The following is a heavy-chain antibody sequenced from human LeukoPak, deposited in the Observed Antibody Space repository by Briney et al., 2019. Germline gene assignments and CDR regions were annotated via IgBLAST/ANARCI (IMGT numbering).Heavy chain of an antibody. V-gene: IGHV4-61*08. CDR2: VSYNGSP. J-gene: IGHJ5*02. Sequence: PSETLSLTCTVSGGFVSSSEYYWTWIRQPPGQGLEWIGYVSYNGSPKYNPSLRSRVTTSIDTYKNQFSLRLSSVTAADTAMYFCARGDGSWLGGNGWYYHWGRGTLVTVSS. CDR3: ARGDGSWLGGNGWYYH. D-gene: IGHD2-15*01. CDR1: GGFVSSSEYY.